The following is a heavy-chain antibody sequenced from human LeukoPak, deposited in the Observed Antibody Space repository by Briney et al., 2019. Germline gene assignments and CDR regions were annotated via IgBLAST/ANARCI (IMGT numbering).Heavy chain of an antibody. Sequence: SETLSLTCTVSGGSISSYYWSWIRQPPGKGLEWIGEINHSGSTNYNPSLKSRVTISVDTSKNQFSLKLSSVTAADTAVYYCARGRYGSGWTYFDYWGQGTLVTVSS. CDR1: GGSISSYY. CDR2: INHSGST. D-gene: IGHD6-19*01. J-gene: IGHJ4*02. V-gene: IGHV4-34*01. CDR3: ARGRYGSGWTYFDY.